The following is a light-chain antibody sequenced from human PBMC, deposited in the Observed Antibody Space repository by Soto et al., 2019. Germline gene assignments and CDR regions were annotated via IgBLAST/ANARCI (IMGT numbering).Light chain of an antibody. Sequence: DIQMTQSPSSLSASVGDRVTITCRASQIISNYLNWYQQKPGQAPNLLIYAASNLQSEVPSRFSGSASGTDFTLTISSLQPEDFATYYCQQSFSTPWTFGQGTKVEMK. CDR1: QIISNY. CDR2: AAS. CDR3: QQSFSTPWT. J-gene: IGKJ1*01. V-gene: IGKV1-39*01.